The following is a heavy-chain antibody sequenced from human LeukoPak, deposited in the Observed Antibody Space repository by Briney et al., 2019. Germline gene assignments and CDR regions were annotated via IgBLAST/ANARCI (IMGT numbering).Heavy chain of an antibody. Sequence: GGSLRLSCAASRFTFSSYAMSWVRQAPGKGLEWVSTISYSGGSTYYADSVKGRFTISRDNSKNTLYLQMNSLRAEDTAVYYCAKSPIQIAAAGGYFDYWGQGTLVTVSS. CDR1: RFTFSSYA. CDR2: ISYSGGST. CDR3: AKSPIQIAAAGGYFDY. D-gene: IGHD6-13*01. V-gene: IGHV3-23*01. J-gene: IGHJ4*02.